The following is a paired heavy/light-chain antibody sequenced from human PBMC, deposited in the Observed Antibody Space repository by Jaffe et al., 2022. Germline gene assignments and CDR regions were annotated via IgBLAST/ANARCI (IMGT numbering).Light chain of an antibody. Sequence: SYVVTQPPSVSVAPGQTARITCGGIKIGDKSVHWYQQRPGQAPVLVVYDDDDRPSGIPVRFSGSNSGNTATLTISRVEAADEADYYCQVWDTTSDHRYVFGAGTTVTVL. CDR1: KIGDKS. J-gene: IGLJ1*01. CDR2: DDD. CDR3: QVWDTTSDHRYV. V-gene: IGLV3-21*02.
Heavy chain of an antibody. CDR2: ITSSGSMK. CDR3: ARARLGYGYPLAY. Sequence: EVRLVESGGGFVQPGGSLRLSCAASGFTFSSYEMNWVRQAPGKGLEWISYITSSGSMKFYAESVEGRFTVSRDNANNSLYLDMTGLTADDTSIYYCARARLGYGYPLAYWGQGALVTVSS. V-gene: IGHV3-48*03. J-gene: IGHJ4*02. CDR1: GFTFSSYE. D-gene: IGHD5-18*01.